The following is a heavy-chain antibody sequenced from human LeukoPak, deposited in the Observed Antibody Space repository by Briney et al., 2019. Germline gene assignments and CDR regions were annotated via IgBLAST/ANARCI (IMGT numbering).Heavy chain of an antibody. CDR3: ARGTSGSYQM. D-gene: IGHD1-26*01. CDR1: GFTFSSYV. CDR2: ISSSGSTL. J-gene: IGHJ4*02. Sequence: GGSLRLSCAASGFTFSSYVMSWVRQAPGKGLEWVSYISSSGSTLYYADSVKGRFTISRDNARNSLYLQMNSLRAEDTSVYYCARGTSGSYQMGGQGTLVTVSS. V-gene: IGHV3-48*03.